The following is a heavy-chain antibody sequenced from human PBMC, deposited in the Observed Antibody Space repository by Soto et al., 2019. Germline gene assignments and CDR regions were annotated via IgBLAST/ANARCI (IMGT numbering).Heavy chain of an antibody. J-gene: IGHJ4*01. CDR3: ARESYSFGRAFDI. CDR1: GRSLNSDGYY. CDR2: INYRGTT. Sequence: PSETLSLTCTLSGRSLNSDGYYCSWLRQHPEKGLEWIGYINYRGTTYYNPSLESRLTISVDTSENQFSLQLTSVIAADTALYYCARESYSFGRAFDIWGHGTLVTVSS. V-gene: IGHV4-31*03. D-gene: IGHD5-18*01.